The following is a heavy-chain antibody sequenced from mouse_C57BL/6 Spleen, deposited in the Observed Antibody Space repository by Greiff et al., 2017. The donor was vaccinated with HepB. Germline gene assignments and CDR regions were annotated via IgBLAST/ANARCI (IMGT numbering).Heavy chain of an antibody. V-gene: IGHV1-50*01. J-gene: IGHJ2*01. CDR2: IDPSDSYT. CDR1: GYTFTSYW. CDR3: ARDGSDY. D-gene: IGHD1-1*01. Sequence: VKLQQPGAELVKPGASVKLSCKASGYTFTSYWMQWVKQRPGQGLEWIGEIDPSDSYTNYNQKFKGKATLTVDTSSSTAYMQLSSLTSEDSAVYYCARDGSDYWGQGTTLTVSS.